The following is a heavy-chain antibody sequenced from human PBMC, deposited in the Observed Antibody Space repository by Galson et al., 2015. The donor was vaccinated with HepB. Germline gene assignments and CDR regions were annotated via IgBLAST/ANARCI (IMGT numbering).Heavy chain of an antibody. Sequence: SLRLSCAASGFTFSSYSMNWVRQAPGKGLEWVSSISSSSYIYYADSVKGRFTISRDNAKNSLYLQMNSLRAEDTAVYYCARVPFPGYYDSTAPGSWFDPWGQGTLVTVSS. J-gene: IGHJ5*02. D-gene: IGHD3-22*01. CDR2: ISSSSYI. CDR1: GFTFSSYS. V-gene: IGHV3-21*01. CDR3: ARVPFPGYYDSTAPGSWFDP.